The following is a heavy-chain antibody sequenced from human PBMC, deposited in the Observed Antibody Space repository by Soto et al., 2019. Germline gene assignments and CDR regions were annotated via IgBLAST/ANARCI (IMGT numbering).Heavy chain of an antibody. CDR3: AREGYCSGGSCYDWFDP. CDR1: GGSISSYY. Sequence: SETLSLTCTVSGGSISSYYWSWIRQPPGKGREWSGYIYYSGSTNYNPSLKSLVTISVDTSKNQCSLKLSSVTAADTAVYYCAREGYCSGGSCYDWFDPWGQGTLVTVSS. J-gene: IGHJ5*02. V-gene: IGHV4-59*01. D-gene: IGHD2-15*01. CDR2: IYYSGST.